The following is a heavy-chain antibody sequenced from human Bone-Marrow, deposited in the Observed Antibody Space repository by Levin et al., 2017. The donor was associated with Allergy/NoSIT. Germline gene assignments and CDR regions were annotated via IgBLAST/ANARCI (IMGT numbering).Heavy chain of an antibody. J-gene: IGHJ4*02. CDR1: GYSFTNYW. CDR3: ARLIRSTWSRAVDH. CDR2: IYPDDSET. V-gene: IGHV5-51*01. D-gene: IGHD2-2*01. Sequence: GESLKISCKGSGYSFTNYWIAWVRQMPGKGLEWMGIIYPDDSETRYSPSFQGQVTISADKSIGTAYLQWSSLKASDTALYYCARLIRSTWSRAVDHWGQGTQVIVSS.